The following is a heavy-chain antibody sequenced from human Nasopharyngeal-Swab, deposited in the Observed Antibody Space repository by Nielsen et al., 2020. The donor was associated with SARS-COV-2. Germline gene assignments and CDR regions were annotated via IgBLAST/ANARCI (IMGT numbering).Heavy chain of an antibody. CDR2: IYSGGTT. Sequence: GGSLRLSCAASGFTVSSNYMSWVRQAPGKGLEWVSVIYSGGTTYYADSVKGRFTISRDNPKNTLYLQMNSLRAEDTAVYYCAGVRGAAAYDSWGQGTLVTVSS. D-gene: IGHD6-25*01. CDR1: GFTVSSNY. J-gene: IGHJ4*02. CDR3: AGVRGAAAYDS. V-gene: IGHV3-53*01.